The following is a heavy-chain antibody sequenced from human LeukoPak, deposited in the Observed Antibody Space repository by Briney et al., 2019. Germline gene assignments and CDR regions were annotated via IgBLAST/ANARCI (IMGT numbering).Heavy chain of an antibody. CDR2: IYTSGST. CDR1: GGSISSYY. D-gene: IGHD6-13*01. V-gene: IGHV4-4*07. Sequence: PSETLSLTWTVSGGSISSYYWSWIRQPAGKGLEWIGRIYTSGSTNYNPSLKSRVTMSVDTSKNQFSLKLSSVTAADTAVYYCAREYRSSWYPVGWFDPWGQGTLVTVSS. J-gene: IGHJ5*02. CDR3: AREYRSSWYPVGWFDP.